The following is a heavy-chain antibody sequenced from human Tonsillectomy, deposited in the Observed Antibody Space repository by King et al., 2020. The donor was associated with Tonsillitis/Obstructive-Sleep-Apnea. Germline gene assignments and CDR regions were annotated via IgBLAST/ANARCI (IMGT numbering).Heavy chain of an antibody. J-gene: IGHJ4*02. V-gene: IGHV4-34*01. D-gene: IGHD3-10*01. Sequence: VQLQQWGAGLLKPSETLSLTCAVYGGSFSNYYWSWIRQPPGKGLEWIGEINHSGSTNYNPSLKSRVTISVDTSKNQFSLKLSSVTAADTAVYYCARRRWFGELSFDYWGQGTLVTVSS. CDR3: ARRRWFGELSFDY. CDR2: INHSGST. CDR1: GGSFSNYY.